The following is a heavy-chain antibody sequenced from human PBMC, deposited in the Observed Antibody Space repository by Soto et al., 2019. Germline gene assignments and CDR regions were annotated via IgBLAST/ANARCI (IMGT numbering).Heavy chain of an antibody. Sequence: LSCVVSGFTASDAWMSWVRQAPGKGLEWVARIISKTDGGTTDYTAPVKGRFITSRDESENTLYLEMNSLKTEDTAVYFCTASRVQGACDIHRQRTLVT. J-gene: IGHJ3*02. CDR2: IISKTDGGTT. CDR1: GFTASDAW. V-gene: IGHV3-15*01. CDR3: TASRVQGACDI.